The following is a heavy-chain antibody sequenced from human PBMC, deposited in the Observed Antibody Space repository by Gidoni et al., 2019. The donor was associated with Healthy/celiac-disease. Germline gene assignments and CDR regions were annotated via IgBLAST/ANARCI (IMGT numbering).Heavy chain of an antibody. Sequence: QLQLQESGPGLVKPSETLSLTCTVSGGSISRSSYYWGWIRQPPGTGLEWIGSIYYSGSTYSNPALKSRVTISVDTSKNQFSLKLSSVTAADTAVYYCARHKGSWVYYGMDVWGQGTTVTVSS. CDR2: IYYSGST. CDR1: GGSISRSSYY. J-gene: IGHJ6*02. CDR3: ARHKGSWVYYGMDV. V-gene: IGHV4-39*01. D-gene: IGHD3-10*01.